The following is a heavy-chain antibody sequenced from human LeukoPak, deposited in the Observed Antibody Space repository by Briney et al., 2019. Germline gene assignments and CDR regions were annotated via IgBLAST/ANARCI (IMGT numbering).Heavy chain of an antibody. J-gene: IGHJ4*02. CDR1: GFSFSSYS. D-gene: IGHD3-22*01. CDR2: ISSYSTYT. CDR3: GGDSLMRHISGFQY. V-gene: IGHV3-21*01. Sequence: GGSLRLSCAASGFSFSSYSCTWVRQAPGKGLEWVSIISSYSTYTSYADSVKGRFTVSRDNAKNSLYLQMNSQRGEDPAVYYCGGDSLMRHISGFQYWGQGTLVTVSS.